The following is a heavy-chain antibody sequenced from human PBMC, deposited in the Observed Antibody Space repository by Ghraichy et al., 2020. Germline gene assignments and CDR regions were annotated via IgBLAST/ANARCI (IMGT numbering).Heavy chain of an antibody. CDR3: AHMMSAGYGDYVGAFDY. V-gene: IGHV2-5*02. CDR2: IYWDDDK. J-gene: IGHJ4*02. D-gene: IGHD4-17*01. Sequence: SGPTLVKPTQTLTLTCTFSGFSLSTSGVGVGWIRQPPGKALEWLALIYWDDDKRYSPSLKSRLTITKDTSKNQVVLTMTNMDPVDTATYYCAHMMSAGYGDYVGAFDYWGQGTLVTVSS. CDR1: GFSLSTSGVG.